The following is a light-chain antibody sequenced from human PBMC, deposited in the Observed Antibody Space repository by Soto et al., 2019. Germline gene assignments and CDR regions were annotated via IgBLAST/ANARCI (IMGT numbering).Light chain of an antibody. Sequence: QSALTQPASGSGSPGQSIAISCTGTSSDVGGYNLVSWYQQHPGKAPKFLIYEDSKRPSGFSDRISGSKSGNTASLTISGVQAEDEADYYCCSHAGSSTYVVFGGGTQLTVL. V-gene: IGLV2-23*01. CDR3: CSHAGSSTYVV. CDR2: EDS. J-gene: IGLJ2*01. CDR1: SSDVGGYNL.